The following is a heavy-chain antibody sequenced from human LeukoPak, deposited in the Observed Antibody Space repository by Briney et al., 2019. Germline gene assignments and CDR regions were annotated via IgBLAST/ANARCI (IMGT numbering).Heavy chain of an antibody. CDR2: IKKDGSEK. CDR3: ATFAGVVPGGLLL. V-gene: IGHV3-7*01. D-gene: IGHD2-2*01. J-gene: IGHJ6*04. CDR1: GFTSSAVW. Sequence: PGGSLRLSCVASGFTSSAVWMSWVRRPPGEGLWWGANIKKDGSEKEYVDSVKGRFSIFRDKAKNPVYLQMNSPRPDDPAVYYCATFAGVVPGGLLLWGKGTTVIVSS.